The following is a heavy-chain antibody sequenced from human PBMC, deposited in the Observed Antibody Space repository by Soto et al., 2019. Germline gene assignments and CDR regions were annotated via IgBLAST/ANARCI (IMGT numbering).Heavy chain of an antibody. J-gene: IGHJ6*02. Sequence: SVKVSCKASGGTFSSYAISWVRQAPGQGLEWMGRIIPFIGTANYAQKFQGRVTITADESTSTAYMELTRLRSEETAVYYCARVVMTTVPDSYYYGMDVWGQGTTVTVSS. CDR3: ARVVMTTVPDSYYYGMDV. V-gene: IGHV1-69*11. D-gene: IGHD4-4*01. CDR2: IIPFIGTA. CDR1: GGTFSSYA.